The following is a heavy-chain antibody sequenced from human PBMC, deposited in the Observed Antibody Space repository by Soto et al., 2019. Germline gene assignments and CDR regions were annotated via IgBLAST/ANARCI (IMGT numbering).Heavy chain of an antibody. CDR1: GFTFTNYW. V-gene: IGHV3-7*05. D-gene: IGHD3-22*01. CDR3: ARVYYDSSGYYPDY. Sequence: GGSLRLSCAVSGFTFTNYWMNWVRQAPGKGLEWVANIKQDGSEKYYVDSVKGRFTISRDNAKNSLYLQMNSLRAEDTALYYCARVYYDSSGYYPDYWGQGTLVTVSS. CDR2: IKQDGSEK. J-gene: IGHJ4*02.